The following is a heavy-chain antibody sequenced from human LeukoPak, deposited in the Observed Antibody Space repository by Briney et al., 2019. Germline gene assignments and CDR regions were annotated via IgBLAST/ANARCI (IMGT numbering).Heavy chain of an antibody. Sequence: ASVKVSCKASGYTFTSYAMHWVRQAPGQRLEWMGWINAGNGNTKYSQKFQGRVTMTRDTSTSTVYMELSSLRSEDTAVYYCARVPPYSSGWYAIDYWGQGTLVTVSS. J-gene: IGHJ4*02. CDR3: ARVPPYSSGWYAIDY. CDR1: GYTFTSYA. D-gene: IGHD6-19*01. V-gene: IGHV1-3*01. CDR2: INAGNGNT.